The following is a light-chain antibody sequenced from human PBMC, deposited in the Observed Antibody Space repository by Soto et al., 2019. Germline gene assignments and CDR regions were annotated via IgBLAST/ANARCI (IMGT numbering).Light chain of an antibody. J-gene: IGLJ2*01. Sequence: QSVLTQPPSASGTPGQRVTISCSGSSSNIGSNTVNWYQQLPGTAPKLLIYINSQRPSGVPDRFSGSKSGTSASLAIGGLQSEDEADYYCAAWDDSLTGLVFGGGTKLTVL. CDR3: AAWDDSLTGLV. V-gene: IGLV1-44*01. CDR2: INS. CDR1: SSNIGSNT.